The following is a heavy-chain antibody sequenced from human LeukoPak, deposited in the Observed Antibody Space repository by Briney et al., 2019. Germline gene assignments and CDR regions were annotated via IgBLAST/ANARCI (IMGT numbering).Heavy chain of an antibody. Sequence: PGGSLRLSCAASGFTFSSYSMNWVRQAPGKGLEWVSSISSSSSYIYYADSVKGRFTISRDNAKNSLYLQMNSLRAEDTAVYYCARDQRNIVVVPAAYDAFDIWGQGTMVTVSS. J-gene: IGHJ3*02. V-gene: IGHV3-21*01. CDR2: ISSSSSYI. CDR3: ARDQRNIVVVPAAYDAFDI. CDR1: GFTFSSYS. D-gene: IGHD2-2*01.